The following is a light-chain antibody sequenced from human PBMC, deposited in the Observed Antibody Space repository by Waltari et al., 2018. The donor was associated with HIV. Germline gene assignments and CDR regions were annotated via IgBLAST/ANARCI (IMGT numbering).Light chain of an antibody. CDR2: KDK. CDR3: QSTDSSGTRI. Sequence: SSELTQPLSVSVSPGQTARIPCSGDALPKQYTSWYQQKPGQAPVLVIYKDKERPSGIPERFSGSTSGTTVTLTISGLQAEDEADYYCQSTDSSGTRIFGGGTKLTVL. CDR1: ALPKQY. V-gene: IGLV3-25*03. J-gene: IGLJ2*01.